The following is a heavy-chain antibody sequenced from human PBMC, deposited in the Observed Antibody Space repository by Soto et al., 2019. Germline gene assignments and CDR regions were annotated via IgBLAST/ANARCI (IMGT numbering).Heavy chain of an antibody. CDR2: IKSDGSST. CDR1: GFTFSSYW. CDR3: ARGREYNGYEYWNY. D-gene: IGHD5-12*01. J-gene: IGHJ4*02. Sequence: EVQLVESGGGLVQPGGSLRLSCAAFGFTFSSYWMHWVRQPPGMGLVWVSRIKSDGSSTDYSDSVKGRITVSRDNAKNTLYLQMDSLRAEDTAVYYCARGREYNGYEYWNYWGQGTLVTVSS. V-gene: IGHV3-74*01.